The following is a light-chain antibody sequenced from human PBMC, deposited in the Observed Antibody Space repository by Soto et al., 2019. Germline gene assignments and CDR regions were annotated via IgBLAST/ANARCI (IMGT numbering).Light chain of an antibody. J-gene: IGKJ5*01. CDR2: ATS. CDR1: QSITNY. V-gene: IGKV3-11*01. Sequence: EIVLTQSPAILSLSPGERATLSCRASQSITNYVGWYQQKPGQAPRLLIYATSNRATGIPARFSGSGSGTDFTLTISSLEPEDFSVYYCQQRYNWPVTFGQGTRLEIK. CDR3: QQRYNWPVT.